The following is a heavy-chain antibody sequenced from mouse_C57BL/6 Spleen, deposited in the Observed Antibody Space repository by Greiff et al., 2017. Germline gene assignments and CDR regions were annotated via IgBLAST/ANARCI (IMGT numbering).Heavy chain of an antibody. J-gene: IGHJ4*01. CDR2: IYPGSGNT. Sequence: QVQLQQSGPELVKPGASVRISSKPSAYTFPDYYINGVKQRPGQGLEWIGWIYPGSGNTKYNEKFKGKATLTVDTSSSTAYMQLSSLTSEDSAVYFCAIVTDYSNPYAMDYWGQGTSVTVSS. D-gene: IGHD2-5*01. CDR1: AYTFPDYY. V-gene: IGHV1-84*01. CDR3: AIVTDYSNPYAMDY.